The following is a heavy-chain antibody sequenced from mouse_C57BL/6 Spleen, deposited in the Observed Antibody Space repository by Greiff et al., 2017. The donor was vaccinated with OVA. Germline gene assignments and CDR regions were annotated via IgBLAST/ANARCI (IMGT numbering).Heavy chain of an antibody. D-gene: IGHD3-3*01. CDR3: ARDLRGYYAMDY. CDR1: GYTFTSYW. V-gene: IGHV1-55*01. Sequence: QVHVNQSGAELVKPGASVKMSCKASGYTFTSYWITWVKQRPGQGLEWIGDIYPGSGSTNYNEKFKSKATLTVDTSSSTAYMQLSSLTSEDSAVYYCARDLRGYYAMDYWGQGTSVTVSS. CDR2: IYPGSGST. J-gene: IGHJ4*01.